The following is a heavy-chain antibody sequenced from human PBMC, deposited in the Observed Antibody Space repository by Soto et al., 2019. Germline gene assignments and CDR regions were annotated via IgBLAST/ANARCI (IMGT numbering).Heavy chain of an antibody. V-gene: IGHV4-34*01. CDR3: ARGSVDTVDGSGFYDY. J-gene: IGHJ4*02. Sequence: SETLSLTCAVYGGSFSAYYCSWIRQPPGKGLEWIGEINHSGGTSYNPSLKSRVTISVDTSKSQFSLKLNSVTAADRAVYYCARGSVDTVDGSGFYDYWGQGTPVTVSS. CDR2: INHSGGT. CDR1: GGSFSAYY. D-gene: IGHD3-22*01.